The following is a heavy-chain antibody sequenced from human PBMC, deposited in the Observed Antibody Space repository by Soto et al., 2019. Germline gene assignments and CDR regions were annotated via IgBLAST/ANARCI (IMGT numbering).Heavy chain of an antibody. J-gene: IGHJ4*02. CDR3: ARVRGYCISTSCYKPLIFDY. Sequence: GGSLRLSCAASGFTFSSYGMHWVRQAPGKGLKWVAVISYDGSNKYYADSVKGRFTISRDNSKNTLYLQMNSLRAEDTAVYYCARVRGYCISTSCYKPLIFDYWCQGTLVTVSS. D-gene: IGHD2-2*02. V-gene: IGHV3-30*03. CDR2: ISYDGSNK. CDR1: GFTFSSYG.